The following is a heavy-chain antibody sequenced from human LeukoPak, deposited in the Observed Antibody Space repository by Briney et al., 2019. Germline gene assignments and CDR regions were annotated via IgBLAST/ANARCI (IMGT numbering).Heavy chain of an antibody. J-gene: IGHJ4*02. CDR1: GFTFSSYS. V-gene: IGHV3-21*01. D-gene: IGHD2-8*01. Sequence: PGGSLRLSCAASGFTFSSYSMNWVRQAPGKGLEWVSSISSSSSYIYYADSVKGRFTISRDNAKNSLYPQMNSLRAEDTAVYYCARDGRYCTNGVCYNPYYFDYWGQGTLVTVSS. CDR3: ARDGRYCTNGVCYNPYYFDY. CDR2: ISSSSSYI.